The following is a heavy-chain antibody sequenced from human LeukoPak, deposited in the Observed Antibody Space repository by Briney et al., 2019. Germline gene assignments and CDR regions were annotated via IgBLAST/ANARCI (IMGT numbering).Heavy chain of an antibody. V-gene: IGHV3-23*01. D-gene: IGHD3-10*01. CDR1: GFTFSSYA. CDR2: ISGSGGST. J-gene: IGHJ4*02. CDR3: AKELRVQGVANY. Sequence: PGGSLRLSCAASGFTFSSYAMTWVCQAPGKGLEWVSAISGSGGSTYYADSVKGRFTISRDNSKNTLYLQMNSLRAEDTAVYYCAKELRVQGVANYWGQGTLVTVSS.